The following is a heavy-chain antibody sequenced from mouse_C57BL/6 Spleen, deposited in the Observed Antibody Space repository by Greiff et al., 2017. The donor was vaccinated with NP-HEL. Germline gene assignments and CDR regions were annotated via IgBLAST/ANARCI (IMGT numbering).Heavy chain of an antibody. V-gene: IGHV1-26*01. CDR3: ARQGFAY. CDR2: INPNNGGT. J-gene: IGHJ3*01. CDR1: GYTFTDYY. Sequence: VQLQQSGPELVKPGASVKISCKASGYTFTDYYMNWVKQSHGKSLEWIGDINPNNGGTSYNQKFKGKATLTVDKSSSTAYMELRSLTSEDSAVYYCARQGFAYWGQETLVTVSA.